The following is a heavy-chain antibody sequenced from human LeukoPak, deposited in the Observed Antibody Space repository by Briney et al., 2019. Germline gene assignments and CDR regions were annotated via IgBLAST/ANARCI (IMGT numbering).Heavy chain of an antibody. D-gene: IGHD6-6*01. CDR2: LHPNRGGI. CDR3: AIRSSAAYTDAFDI. V-gene: IGHV1-2*02. Sequence: ASVKVSCKASGYTFTGHYIHWMRRAPGQGLEWMGWLHPNRGGIDYAQKFQGRVTMTTDASIDTGYMELSSLRSDDTAVYYCAIRSSAAYTDAFDIWGQGTQVTVSS. CDR1: GYTFTGHY. J-gene: IGHJ3*02.